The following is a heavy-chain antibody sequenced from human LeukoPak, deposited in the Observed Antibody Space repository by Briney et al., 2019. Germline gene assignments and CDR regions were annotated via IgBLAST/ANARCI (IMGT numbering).Heavy chain of an antibody. Sequence: SETLSLTCAVSGYSISCGYYWGWIRQPPGKGLEWIGSIYHSGSTYYNPSLKSRVTISVDTSKNQFSLKLSSVTAADTAVYYCARHGPYYDFWSGGNFDYWGQGTLVTVSS. V-gene: IGHV4-38-2*01. CDR1: GYSISCGYY. D-gene: IGHD3-3*01. J-gene: IGHJ4*02. CDR3: ARHGPYYDFWSGGNFDY. CDR2: IYHSGST.